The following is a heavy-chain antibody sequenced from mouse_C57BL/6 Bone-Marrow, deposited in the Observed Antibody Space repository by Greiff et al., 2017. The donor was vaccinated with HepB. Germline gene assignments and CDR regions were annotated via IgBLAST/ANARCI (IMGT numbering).Heavy chain of an antibody. D-gene: IGHD1-1*01. J-gene: IGHJ3*01. CDR1: GFTFSSYA. Sequence: EVKLMESGEGLVKPGGSLKLSCAASGFTFSSYAMSWVRQTPEKRLEWVAYISSGGDYIYYADTVTGRFTISRDNARNTLYLQMSSLKSEDTAMYYCTRDLGYYGSGAYWGQGTLVTVSA. CDR2: ISSGGDYI. CDR3: TRDLGYYGSGAY. V-gene: IGHV5-9-1*02.